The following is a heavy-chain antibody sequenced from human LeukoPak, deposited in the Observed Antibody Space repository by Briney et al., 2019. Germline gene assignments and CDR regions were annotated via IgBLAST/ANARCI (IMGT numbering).Heavy chain of an antibody. CDR2: IDWDDDK. CDR1: GFSLSTSGVA. V-gene: IGHV2-70*11. CDR3: ARMTSGTYGKRGFDP. Sequence: SGPTLVKPTQTLTLTCTFSGFSLSTSGVAVGWIRQPPGKALEWLARIDWDDDKYYSTSLETRLTISKDTSKNQVVLTMTNMDPVDTATYYCARMTSGTYGKRGFDPWGQGTLDTVSS. D-gene: IGHD3-10*01. J-gene: IGHJ5*02.